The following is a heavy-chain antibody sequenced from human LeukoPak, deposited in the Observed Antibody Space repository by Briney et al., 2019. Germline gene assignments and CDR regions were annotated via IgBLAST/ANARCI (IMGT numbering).Heavy chain of an antibody. Sequence: ASAKVSCKASGYTFTSNYIHWVRQAPGQGPEWMGMIYPRGGSTSYAQKFQGRVTVTRDTSTSTVHMELSGLRSEDTAVYYCARDQEGFDYWGQGTLVTVSS. CDR2: IYPRGGST. CDR3: ARDQEGFDY. V-gene: IGHV1-46*01. CDR1: GYTFTSNY. J-gene: IGHJ4*02.